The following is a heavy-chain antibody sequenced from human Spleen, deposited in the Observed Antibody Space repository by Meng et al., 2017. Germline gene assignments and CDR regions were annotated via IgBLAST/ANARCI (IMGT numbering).Heavy chain of an antibody. CDR1: GGIFSNYS. CDR2: IIPMFDIT. Sequence: QLVQSGAEVRTPGSSVKVSCRASGGIFSNYSLNWVRQAPGQGLEWLGRIIPMFDITHYAPKFQGRVTITADKSTSTAYLELSSLTSEDTAVFYCARAASRVLWYFDLWGRGTLVTVSS. D-gene: IGHD6-13*01. J-gene: IGHJ2*01. CDR3: ARAASRVLWYFDL. V-gene: IGHV1-69*02.